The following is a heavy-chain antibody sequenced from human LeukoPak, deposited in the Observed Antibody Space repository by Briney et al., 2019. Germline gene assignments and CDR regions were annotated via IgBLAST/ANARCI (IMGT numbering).Heavy chain of an antibody. D-gene: IGHD2-15*01. V-gene: IGHV4-59*08. J-gene: IGHJ2*01. CDR3: ARWHSSYWYFDL. CDR1: GGSISSYY. Sequence: PSETLSLTCTVSGGSISSYYWSWIRQPPGKGLEWIGYIYYSGSTSYNPSLKSRVTISVDTSKNQFSLKLSSVTAADTAVYYCARWHSSYWYFDLWGRGTLVTVSS. CDR2: IYYSGST.